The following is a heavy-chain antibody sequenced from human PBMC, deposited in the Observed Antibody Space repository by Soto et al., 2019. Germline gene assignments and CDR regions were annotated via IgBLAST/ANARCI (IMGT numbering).Heavy chain of an antibody. CDR3: ARDWCSGGSCYFDY. CDR1: GFTFSSYA. D-gene: IGHD2-15*01. V-gene: IGHV3-64*01. CDR2: ISSNGGST. Sequence: PGGSLRLSCAASGFTFSSYAMHWVRQAPGKGLEYVSAISSNGGSTYYANSVKGRFTISRDNSKNTLYLQMGSLRAEDMAVYYCARDWCSGGSCYFDYWGQGTLVTVSS. J-gene: IGHJ4*02.